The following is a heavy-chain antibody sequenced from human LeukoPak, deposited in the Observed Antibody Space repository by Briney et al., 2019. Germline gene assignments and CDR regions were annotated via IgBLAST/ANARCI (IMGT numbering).Heavy chain of an antibody. Sequence: GGSLRLSCAAYGFTVSSNYMSWVRQAPGKGLEWVSVIYSGGSTYYADSVKGRFTISRDNSKNTLYLQMNSLRAEDTAVYYCARDRVVRGVIPDYYYGMDVWGQGTTVTVSS. J-gene: IGHJ6*02. CDR1: GFTVSSNY. D-gene: IGHD3-10*01. CDR2: IYSGGST. V-gene: IGHV3-66*01. CDR3: ARDRVVRGVIPDYYYGMDV.